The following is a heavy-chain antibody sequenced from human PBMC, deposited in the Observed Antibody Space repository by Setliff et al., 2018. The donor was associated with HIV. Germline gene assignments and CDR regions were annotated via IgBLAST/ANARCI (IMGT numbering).Heavy chain of an antibody. CDR2: IYPGNSDT. Sequence: PGESLKISCHLSGYSFVEFWIGWVRQMPGKGLEWVGFIYPGNSDTTYSPSFQGQVTISADKSISTAYLQWSNLKASDTAMYYCAKHLSPGSGWYSKTRGMDVWGQGTTVTVSS. V-gene: IGHV5-51*01. CDR3: AKHLSPGSGWYSKTRGMDV. CDR1: GYSFVEFW. D-gene: IGHD6-19*01. J-gene: IGHJ6*02.